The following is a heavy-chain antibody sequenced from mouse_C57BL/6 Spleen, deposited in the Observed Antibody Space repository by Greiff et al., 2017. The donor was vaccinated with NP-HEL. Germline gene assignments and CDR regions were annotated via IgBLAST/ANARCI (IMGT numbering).Heavy chain of an antibody. J-gene: IGHJ1*03. CDR2: INPSSGYT. Sequence: QVQLQQSGAELAKPGASVKLSCKASGYTFTSYWMHWVKQRPGQGLEWIGYINPSSGYTKYNQKFKDKATLTADKSSSTAYMQLSSLTYEDSAVYYCARSDYGYDRYFDVWGTGTTVTVSS. CDR3: ARSDYGYDRYFDV. V-gene: IGHV1-7*01. D-gene: IGHD2-2*01. CDR1: GYTFTSYW.